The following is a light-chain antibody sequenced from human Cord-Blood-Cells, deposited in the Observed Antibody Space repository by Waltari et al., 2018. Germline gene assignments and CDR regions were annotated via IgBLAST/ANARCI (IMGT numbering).Light chain of an antibody. J-gene: IGLJ3*02. CDR2: EVS. Sequence: QSALTQPASVSGSPGQSITISCTGTSSDVGSYNLVSWYQQHPGKAPKLMIYEVSKRPSGVYNLCSGSKSGNTASLTISGLQAEDEADYYCCSYAGSSTWVFGGGTKLTVL. CDR3: CSYAGSSTWV. CDR1: SSDVGSYNL. V-gene: IGLV2-23*02.